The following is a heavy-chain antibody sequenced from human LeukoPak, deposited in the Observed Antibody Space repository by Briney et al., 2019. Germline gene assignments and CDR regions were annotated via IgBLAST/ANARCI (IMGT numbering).Heavy chain of an antibody. V-gene: IGHV3-9*01. CDR2: ISWNSGAK. D-gene: IGHD5-24*01. J-gene: IGHJ6*02. Sequence: PGGSLRLSCAASGVDFEDYAIHWVRQVPGKGLEWVSGISWNSGAKAYADSVRGRFTISRDNAKNSLYLQMNSLRGEDTALYYCAKARLMAAPFYYYGMDVWGPGTTVTVSS. CDR3: AKARLMAAPFYYYGMDV. CDR1: GVDFEDYA.